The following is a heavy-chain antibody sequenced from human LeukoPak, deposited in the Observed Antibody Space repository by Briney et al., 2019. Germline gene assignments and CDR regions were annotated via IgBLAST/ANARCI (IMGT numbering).Heavy chain of an antibody. CDR3: ARDLARNDY. D-gene: IGHD6-6*01. CDR2: IKQEGSEK. Sequence: GGSLRVSCEASGCTFSTYWMSWVRQAPGKGLEWVANIKQEGSEKYYVDSVKGRFTISRDNARNALYLQMNSLRAEDTAVYYCARDLARNDYWGKGTLVTVSS. J-gene: IGHJ4*02. V-gene: IGHV3-7*03. CDR1: GCTFSTYW.